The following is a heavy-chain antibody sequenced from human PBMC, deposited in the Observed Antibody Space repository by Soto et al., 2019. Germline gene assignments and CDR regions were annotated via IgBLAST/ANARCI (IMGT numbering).Heavy chain of an antibody. CDR2: FDPEDGET. V-gene: IGHV1-24*01. CDR3: ATDLLMYYYDSSGPPTGSGY. D-gene: IGHD3-22*01. CDR1: GYTLTELS. Sequence: ASVKVSCKVSGYTLTELSMHWVRQAPGKGLEWMGGFDPEDGETIYAQKFQGRVTMTEDTSTDTAYMELSSLRSEDTAVYYCATDLLMYYYDSSGPPTGSGYWGQGTLVPVSS. J-gene: IGHJ4*02.